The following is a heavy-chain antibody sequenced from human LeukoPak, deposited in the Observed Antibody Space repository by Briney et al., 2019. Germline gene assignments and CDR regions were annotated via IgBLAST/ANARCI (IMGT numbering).Heavy chain of an antibody. CDR2: ISGSGGTT. Sequence: GGSLRLSCAASGLTFRSYAMGWVRQAPWKGLEFVSYISGSGGTTYYADSVKGRFTISRDNSKNTLYLQLNSLRAEDTAVYYCVPNWYYYDSSGYSSYFQHWGQGTLVTVSS. CDR3: VPNWYYYDSSGYSSYFQH. D-gene: IGHD3-22*01. CDR1: GLTFRSYA. V-gene: IGHV3-23*01. J-gene: IGHJ1*01.